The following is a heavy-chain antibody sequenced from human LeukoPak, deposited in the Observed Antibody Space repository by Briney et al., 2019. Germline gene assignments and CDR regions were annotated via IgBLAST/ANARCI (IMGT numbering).Heavy chain of an antibody. CDR2: ISISGNSI. V-gene: IGHV3-48*03. D-gene: IGHD3-22*01. CDR1: GFTFSNYE. Sequence: GGSLRLSCAVSGFTFSNYEMNWVRQAPGKGLEWVSYISISGNSIYYADSVKGRFTISRDNAKNSLYLQMNSLRAEDTAVYYCARGGSSGYNYNAFDIWGQGTMVTVSS. J-gene: IGHJ3*02. CDR3: ARGGSSGYNYNAFDI.